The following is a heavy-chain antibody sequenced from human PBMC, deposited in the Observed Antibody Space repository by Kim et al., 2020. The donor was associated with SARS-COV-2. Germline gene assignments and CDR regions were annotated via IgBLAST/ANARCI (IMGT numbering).Heavy chain of an antibody. CDR2: INTNTGNP. CDR1: GYTFTSYA. CDR3: ARYSSSWYRGKRPFDY. D-gene: IGHD6-13*01. Sequence: ASVKVSCKASGYTFTSYAMNWVRQAPGQGLEWMGWINTNTGNPTYAQGFTGRFVFSLDTSVSTAYLQISSLKAEDTAVYYCARYSSSWYRGKRPFDYWGQGTLVTVSS. V-gene: IGHV7-4-1*02. J-gene: IGHJ4*02.